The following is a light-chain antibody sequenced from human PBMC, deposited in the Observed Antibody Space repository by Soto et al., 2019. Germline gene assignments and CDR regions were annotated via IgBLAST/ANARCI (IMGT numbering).Light chain of an antibody. J-gene: IGLJ1*01. CDR2: NGN. Sequence: QSVLTQPPSASGTPGQRVTISCSGSSFNIGRNSVSWYQHLPGAAPKLLIYNGNQRPSGVPDRFSGSKSGTSASLAISGLQSEDEDDYYCAAWDDSLNGFFSFGTGTKSPS. CDR3: AAWDDSLNGFFS. V-gene: IGLV1-44*01. CDR1: SFNIGRNS.